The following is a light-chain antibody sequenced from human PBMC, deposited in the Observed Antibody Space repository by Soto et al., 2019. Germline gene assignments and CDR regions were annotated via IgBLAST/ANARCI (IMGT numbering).Light chain of an antibody. J-gene: IGKJ5*01. CDR1: QNINSY. Sequence: IQMTQSPSSLSASVGDRVTITCRARQNINSYLNWYQQKPGKAPQLLIYAASSLQSGVPSRFSGSGSGTDFTLTVSSLQPEDFATYYCHQSYDIPTFGQGTRLE. CDR3: HQSYDIPT. CDR2: AAS. V-gene: IGKV1-39*01.